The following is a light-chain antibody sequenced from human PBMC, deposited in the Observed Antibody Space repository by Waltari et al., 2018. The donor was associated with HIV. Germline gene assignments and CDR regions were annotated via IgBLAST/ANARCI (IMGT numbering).Light chain of an antibody. Sequence: QSALTQPASMSGSPGQSITLSCSGTWSAIGSYDLVSWYQHFPGKARKHILYDVNERPSGVSPRYSGSKSGNTASLVISGLQSEDEADYYCCSYAGSGTFVVFGGGTRLTV. J-gene: IGLJ3*02. CDR2: DVN. CDR3: CSYAGSGTFVV. V-gene: IGLV2-23*02. CDR1: WSAIGSYDL.